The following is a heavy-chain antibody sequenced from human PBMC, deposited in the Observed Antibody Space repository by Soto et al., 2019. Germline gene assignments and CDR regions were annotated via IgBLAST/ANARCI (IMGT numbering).Heavy chain of an antibody. D-gene: IGHD3-9*01. V-gene: IGHV3-23*01. Sequence: PGGSLRLSCAASGFTFSSYAMSWFRQAPGKGLKWVSAISGSGGSTYYADSVKGRFTISRDNSKNTLYLQMNSLRAEDTAVYYCAKDDSVLRYFVPMDVWGQGTTVTVSS. CDR2: ISGSGGST. CDR1: GFTFSSYA. CDR3: AKDDSVLRYFVPMDV. J-gene: IGHJ6*02.